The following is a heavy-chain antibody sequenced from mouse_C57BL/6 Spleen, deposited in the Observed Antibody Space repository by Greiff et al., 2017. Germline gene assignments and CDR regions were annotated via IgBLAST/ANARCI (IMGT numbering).Heavy chain of an antibody. J-gene: IGHJ3*01. V-gene: IGHV6-3*01. D-gene: IGHD1-1*01. CDR1: GFTFSNYW. CDR2: IRLKSDNYAT. Sequence: DVMLVESGGGLVQPGGSMKLSCVASGFTFSNYWMNWVRQSPEKGLEWVAQIRLKSDNYATHYAESVKGRFTISRDDSKSSVYLQMNNLRAEDTGIYYCTGRGSSFFAYWGQGTLVTVSA. CDR3: TGRGSSFFAY.